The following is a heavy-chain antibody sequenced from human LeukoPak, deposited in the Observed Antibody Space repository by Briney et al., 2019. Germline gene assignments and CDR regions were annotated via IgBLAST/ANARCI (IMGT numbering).Heavy chain of an antibody. J-gene: IGHJ4*02. V-gene: IGHV3-23*01. Sequence: GGSLRLSCAASGFTFSSYAMSWVRQAPGKGLEWVSAISGSGGSTYYADSVKGRFTISRDNSKNTLYLQMNSLRAEDTAVYYCAKAPVEGYYDSSGYYPNFDYWGQGTLVTGSS. CDR2: ISGSGGST. CDR3: AKAPVEGYYDSSGYYPNFDY. CDR1: GFTFSSYA. D-gene: IGHD3-22*01.